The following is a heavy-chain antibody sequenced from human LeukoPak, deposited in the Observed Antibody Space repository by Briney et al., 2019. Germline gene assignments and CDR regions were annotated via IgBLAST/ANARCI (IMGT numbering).Heavy chain of an antibody. CDR3: ARGWNDVGDYYYMDV. CDR2: IYYSGST. J-gene: IGHJ6*03. V-gene: IGHV4-59*01. D-gene: IGHD1-1*01. Sequence: SETLSLTCTVSGGSMSSYYWSWIRQPPGKGLEWIGYIYYSGSTNYNPSLKSRVTISVDTSKNQFSLKLSSVTAADTAVYYCARGWNDVGDYYYMDVWGKGTTVTISS. CDR1: GGSMSSYY.